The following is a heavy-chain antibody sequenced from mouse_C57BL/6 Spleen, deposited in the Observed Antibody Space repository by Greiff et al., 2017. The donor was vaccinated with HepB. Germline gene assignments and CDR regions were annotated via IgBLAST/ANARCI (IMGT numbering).Heavy chain of an antibody. CDR2: INYDGSST. CDR3: ARGYDGFAY. Sequence: EVQRVESEGGLVQPGSSMKLSCTASGFTFSDYYMAWVRQVPEKGLEWVANINYDGSSTYYLDSLKSRFIISRDNAKNILYLQMSSLKSEDTATYYCARGYDGFAYWGQGTLVTVSA. J-gene: IGHJ3*01. D-gene: IGHD2-12*01. V-gene: IGHV5-16*01. CDR1: GFTFSDYY.